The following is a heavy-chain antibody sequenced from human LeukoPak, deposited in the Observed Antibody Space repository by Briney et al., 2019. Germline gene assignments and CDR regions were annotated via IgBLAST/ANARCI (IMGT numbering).Heavy chain of an antibody. J-gene: IGHJ4*02. V-gene: IGHV1-2*02. Sequence: ASVKVSCEASGYTFTGYYMHWVRQAPGQGLEWMGWINPNSGGTNYAQKFQGRVTMTRDTSISTAYMELSRLRSDDTAVYYCAREAFQYYYDSSGYYGWGQGTLVTVSS. CDR1: GYTFTGYY. CDR2: INPNSGGT. CDR3: AREAFQYYYDSSGYYG. D-gene: IGHD3-22*01.